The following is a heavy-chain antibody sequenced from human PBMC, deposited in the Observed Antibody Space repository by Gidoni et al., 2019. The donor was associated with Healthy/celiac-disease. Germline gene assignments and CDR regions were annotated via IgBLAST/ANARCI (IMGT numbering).Heavy chain of an antibody. CDR1: GYSFTSYW. Sequence: EVQLVQSGAEVTKPGESLKISCKGSGYSFTSYWIGWVRQMPGKGLEWMGIIYPGDSDTRYSPSFQGQVTISADKSISTAYLQWSSLKASDTAMYYCARLGCSSTSCYRAEYFQHWGQGTLVTVSS. D-gene: IGHD2-2*01. V-gene: IGHV5-51*03. J-gene: IGHJ1*01. CDR2: IYPGDSDT. CDR3: ARLGCSSTSCYRAEYFQH.